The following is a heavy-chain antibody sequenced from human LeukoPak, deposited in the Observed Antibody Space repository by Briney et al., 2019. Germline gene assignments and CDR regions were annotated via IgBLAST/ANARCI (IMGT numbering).Heavy chain of an antibody. CDR2: ISDSGGRT. CDR1: GITLSNYG. D-gene: IGHD3-22*01. V-gene: IGHV3-23*01. Sequence: GGSLRLSCAVSGITLSNYGISWVRQTPGKGLEWVAGISDSGGRTNYADSVKGRFTISRDNPKNTLYLQMNSLRAEDTAVYFCAKRGVAIRVILVGFHKEAQYFDSWGQGALVTVSS. J-gene: IGHJ4*02. CDR3: AKRGVAIRVILVGFHKEAQYFDS.